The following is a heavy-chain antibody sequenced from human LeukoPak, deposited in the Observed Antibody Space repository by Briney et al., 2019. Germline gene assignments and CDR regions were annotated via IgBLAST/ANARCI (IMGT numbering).Heavy chain of an antibody. D-gene: IGHD2-8*01. V-gene: IGHV4-38-2*02. CDR1: DSPITSTYY. Sequence: SETLSLTCTVSDSPITSTYYWAWFRQPPGKGLEWIATVFRLQTVRTFNNPSLESRVTMSLDPSQSQFSLNLTSVTAADTALYFCARVLHAPYLIDSWGQGTLVTVSS. CDR2: VFRLQTVRT. J-gene: IGHJ4*02. CDR3: ARVLHAPYLIDS.